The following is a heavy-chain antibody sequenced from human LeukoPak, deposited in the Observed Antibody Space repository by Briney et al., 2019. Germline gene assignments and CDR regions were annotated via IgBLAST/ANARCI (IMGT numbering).Heavy chain of an antibody. V-gene: IGHV3-53*01. CDR2: IYSGGTT. Sequence: PGGSLRLSCAASGFTVSSNYMRWVRQPPGKGLEWVSVIYSGGTTFYADSVKGRFTISRDNSRNTLYLQMNSLRADDTAVYYCTKLKGWYGDGYFDYWGQGIVVTVSS. CDR3: TKLKGWYGDGYFDY. J-gene: IGHJ4*02. CDR1: GFTVSSNY. D-gene: IGHD6-19*01.